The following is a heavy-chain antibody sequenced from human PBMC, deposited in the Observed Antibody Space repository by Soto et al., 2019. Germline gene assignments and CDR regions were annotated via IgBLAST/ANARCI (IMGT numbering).Heavy chain of an antibody. D-gene: IGHD4-17*01. J-gene: IGHJ6*02. CDR3: ARDPLPLLTPAYGMDV. CDR2: INPNSGGT. V-gene: IGHV1-2*04. CDR1: GYTFTGYY. Sequence: ASVKVSCKASGYTFTGYYMHWVRQAPGQGLEWMGWINPNSGGTNYAQKFQGWVTMTRDTSISTAYMELSRLRSDDTAVYYCARDPLPLLTPAYGMDVWGQGTTVTVSS.